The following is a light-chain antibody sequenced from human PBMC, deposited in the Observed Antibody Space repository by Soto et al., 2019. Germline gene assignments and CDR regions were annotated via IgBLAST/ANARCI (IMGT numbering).Light chain of an antibody. CDR1: QSIRYW. Sequence: DIQMTQSPSTLSASVGDRATITCRASQSIRYWLAGFQQKAGKAPKLLIYEASRLESGVPSRISGSGSGTEFTLTISSLQPYDFATYYCQQYTSYPWTFGQGTKVEIK. CDR3: QQYTSYPWT. J-gene: IGKJ1*01. V-gene: IGKV1-5*03. CDR2: EAS.